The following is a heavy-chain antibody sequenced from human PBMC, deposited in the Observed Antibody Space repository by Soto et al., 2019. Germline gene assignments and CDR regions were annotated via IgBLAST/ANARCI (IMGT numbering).Heavy chain of an antibody. D-gene: IGHD2-21*02. CDR2: INHSGST. CDR3: ARGLIAYCGGDCYSNWFDP. V-gene: IGHV4-34*01. CDR1: GGSFSGYH. Sequence: SETLSLTCAVYGGSFSGYHWSWIRQPPGKGLEWIGEINHSGSTNYNPSLKSRVTISVDTSKNQFSLKLSSVTAADTAVYYCARGLIAYCGGDCYSNWFDPWGQGTLVTVSS. J-gene: IGHJ5*02.